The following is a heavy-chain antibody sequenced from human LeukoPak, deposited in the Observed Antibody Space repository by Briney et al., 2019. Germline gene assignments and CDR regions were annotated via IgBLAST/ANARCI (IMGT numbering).Heavy chain of an antibody. J-gene: IGHJ4*02. V-gene: IGHV1-2*02. CDR3: AGPLSTAAHDKDLDY. CDR2: ISPNSGDT. D-gene: IGHD6-13*01. CDR1: GYTFTDYS. Sequence: ASVKVSCKASGYTFTDYSMHWVRQAPGQGLEWMGWISPNSGDTNYAQKFQGRVTMTRDTSISTAYMELSRLRSDDTAVYYCAGPLSTAAHDKDLDYWGQGTLVTVSS.